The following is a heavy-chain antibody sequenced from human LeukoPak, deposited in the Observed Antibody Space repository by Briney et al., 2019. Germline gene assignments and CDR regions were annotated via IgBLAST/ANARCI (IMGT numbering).Heavy chain of an antibody. CDR1: GFTFSVFS. CDR2: ISFDASNK. V-gene: IGHV3-30-3*02. Sequence: GRSLRPSSAASGFTFSVFSIHWVCHVAVWGGEHVPLISFDASNKCDAESVKGRFTISRDNSKNTLYLQMNSLRTEDTAVYYCAKSYSGSYYVIDYWGQGTLVTVSS. J-gene: IGHJ4*02. D-gene: IGHD1-26*01. CDR3: AKSYSGSYYVIDY.